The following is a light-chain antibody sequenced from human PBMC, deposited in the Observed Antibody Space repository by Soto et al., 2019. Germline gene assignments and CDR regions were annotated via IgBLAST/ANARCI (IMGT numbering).Light chain of an antibody. CDR3: QQYGDPPPYS. J-gene: IGKJ2*03. Sequence: EIVLTQSPGTLSLSPGERATLSCRASQSVSRSSLAWYQQRPGQAPRLLIFGASSRAAGIPDRFSGSGSATDFNLTISRLEPEDSAVYYCQQYGDPPPYSFGQGTKLEI. CDR2: GAS. V-gene: IGKV3-20*01. CDR1: QSVSRSS.